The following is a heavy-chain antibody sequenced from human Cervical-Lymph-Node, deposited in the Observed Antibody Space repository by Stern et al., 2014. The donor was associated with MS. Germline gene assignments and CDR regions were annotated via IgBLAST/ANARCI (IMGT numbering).Heavy chain of an antibody. CDR3: AHRHYSGWFDP. CDR2: IYWDDDK. D-gene: IGHD5-18*01. J-gene: IGHJ5*02. V-gene: IGHV2-5*02. Sequence: QIPLKESGPTLVKPTQTLTLTCTFSGFSLRTSGVAVGWLRQPPGKALEWLALIYWDDDKRYSASLKSRLTITKDTPKNQVVLTMTNMDPVDTATYYCAHRHYSGWFDPWGQGILVTVSS. CDR1: GFSLRTSGVA.